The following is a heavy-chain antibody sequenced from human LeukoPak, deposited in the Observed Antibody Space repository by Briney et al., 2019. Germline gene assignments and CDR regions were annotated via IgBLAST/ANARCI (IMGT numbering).Heavy chain of an antibody. V-gene: IGHV1-46*01. D-gene: IGHD5-24*01. CDR2: INPSGGST. J-gene: IGHJ3*02. Sequence: ASVKVSCKASGYTFTSYYMHWVRQAPGQGLEWMGIINPSGGSTSYAQKFQGRVTMTRDMSTSTVYMELSSLRSEDTAVYYCARVGDGYNYFSAFDIWGQGTMVTVSS. CDR1: GYTFTSYY. CDR3: ARVGDGYNYFSAFDI.